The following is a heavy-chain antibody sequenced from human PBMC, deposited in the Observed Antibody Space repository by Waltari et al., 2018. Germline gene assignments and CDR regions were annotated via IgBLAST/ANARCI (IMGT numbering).Heavy chain of an antibody. J-gene: IGHJ4*02. CDR3: VRSHCIGDSCFRYFDS. Sequence: QVQLVESGGGLVKPGGSLRPSCAASGFTFRDYYMSWSRQAPGKGLELICEINHGVKTDYNPSLKSRLFMAVDPSKNQFSLMLSSVTAADTAVYYCVRSHCIGDSCFRYFDSWGQGTLVTVSS. CDR1: GFTFRDYY. V-gene: IGHV4-34*10. CDR2: INHGVKT. D-gene: IGHD2-15*01.